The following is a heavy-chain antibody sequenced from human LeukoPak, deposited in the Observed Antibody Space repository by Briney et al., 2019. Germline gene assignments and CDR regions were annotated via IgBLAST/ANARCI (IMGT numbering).Heavy chain of an antibody. CDR2: TYYRSKWYN. D-gene: IGHD1-26*01. V-gene: IGHV6-1*01. J-gene: IGHJ6*02. CDR1: GGSVSSNSAA. Sequence: SQTLSLTCAISGGSVSSNSAAWNWIRQSPSRGLEWLGRTYYRSKWYNDYAVSVKSRITINPDTSKNQFSLQLNSVTPEDTAVYYCARYGSYYAHYYYYGMDVWGQGTTVTVSS. CDR3: ARYGSYYAHYYYYGMDV.